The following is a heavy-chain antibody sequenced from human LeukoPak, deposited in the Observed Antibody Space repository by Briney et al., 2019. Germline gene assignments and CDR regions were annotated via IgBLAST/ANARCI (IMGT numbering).Heavy chain of an antibody. J-gene: IGHJ4*02. CDR3: ARDNYDSSGYYRGLDY. V-gene: IGHV4-59*01. D-gene: IGHD3-22*01. Sequence: SETLSLTCTVSGGSINNYYWSWIRQPPGKGLEWIGYIYYSGSTNYNPSLKSRVTISVDMSKNQFSLKLSSVTAADTAVYYCARDNYDSSGYYRGLDYWGQGTLVTVSS. CDR1: GGSINNYY. CDR2: IYYSGST.